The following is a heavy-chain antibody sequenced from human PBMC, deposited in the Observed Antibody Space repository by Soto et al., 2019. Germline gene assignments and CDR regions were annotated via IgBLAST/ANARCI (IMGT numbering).Heavy chain of an antibody. V-gene: IGHV4-31*03. J-gene: IGHJ4*02. CDR2: IYYSGST. D-gene: IGHD2-15*01. CDR1: GGSISSGGYY. CDR3: ARGTSHCSGGSCYSASHKLFDY. Sequence: SSETLSLTCTVSGGSISSGGYYWSWIRQHPGKGLEWIGYIYYSGSTYYNPSLKSRVTISVDTSKNQFSLKLSSVTAADTAVYYCARGTSHCSGGSCYSASHKLFDYWGQGTLVTVSS.